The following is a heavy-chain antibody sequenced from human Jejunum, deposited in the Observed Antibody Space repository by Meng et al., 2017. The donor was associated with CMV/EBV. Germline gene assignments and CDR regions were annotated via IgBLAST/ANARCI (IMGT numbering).Heavy chain of an antibody. J-gene: IGHJ4*02. Sequence: NYIIKWGRQAPGKGLEWVSSISAHSSNIYYAESVKGRFSISRDNAKNSLSLEMNSLRAEDTAVYYCARGRVACSSTSCHRGGLDYWGQGTLVTVSS. CDR1: NYI. D-gene: IGHD2-2*02. CDR2: ISAHSSNI. CDR3: ARGRVACSSTSCHRGGLDY. V-gene: IGHV3-21*01.